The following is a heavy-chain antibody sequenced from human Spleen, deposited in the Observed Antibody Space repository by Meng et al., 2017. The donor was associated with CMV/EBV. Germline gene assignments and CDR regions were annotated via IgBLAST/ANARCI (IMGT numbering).Heavy chain of an antibody. CDR1: GDPIISGGNY. J-gene: IGHJ4*02. CDR2: IYYSDRT. D-gene: IGHD1-1*01. V-gene: IGHV4-31*03. CDR3: ARSTGLNFDY. Sequence: SETLSLTCTVSGDPIISGGNYWSWIRQHPGKGLEWIGYIYYSDRTQYKPSLKSRISISVDMSHNQFSLKMSSVTAADTAVYYCARSTGLNFDYWGQGILVTVSS.